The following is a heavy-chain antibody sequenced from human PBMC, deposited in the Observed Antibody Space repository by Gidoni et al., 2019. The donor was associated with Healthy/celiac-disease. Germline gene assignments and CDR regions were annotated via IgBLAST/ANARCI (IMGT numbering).Heavy chain of an antibody. Sequence: QVHLVQFGAEVKKPVSSVKVSCKASGGTFRRYTISWVRPAPGQGLEWMGRIIPIHGIANYAQKFQGRVRITADKSTSTAYMGLSSLRSEDTAVYYCARDPEYGSGSYSFDYWGQGTLVTVSS. CDR2: IIPIHGIA. CDR3: ARDPEYGSGSYSFDY. V-gene: IGHV1-69*08. J-gene: IGHJ4*02. D-gene: IGHD3-10*01. CDR1: GGTFRRYT.